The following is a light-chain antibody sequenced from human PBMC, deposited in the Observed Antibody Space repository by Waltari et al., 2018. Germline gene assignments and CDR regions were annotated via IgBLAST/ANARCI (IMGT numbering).Light chain of an antibody. CDR1: QEISNF. Sequence: DIQMTQSPSSLSASVGDRVTITCQASQEISNFLNWYQQKPGKATKLLIYDAANSETGVPSMFIGSAYGTDFTFTISSLQPEDIATYYCQQYANFPLTIGGGTKLEI. V-gene: IGKV1-33*01. J-gene: IGKJ4*01. CDR2: DAA. CDR3: QQYANFPLT.